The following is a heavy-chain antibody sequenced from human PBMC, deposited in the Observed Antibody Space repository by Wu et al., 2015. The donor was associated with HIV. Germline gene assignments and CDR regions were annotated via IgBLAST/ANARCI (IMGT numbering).Heavy chain of an antibody. CDR3: ARDPVSIAARSVYDYYYMDV. CDR1: GYTFTGYY. V-gene: IGHV1-2*02. Sequence: QVQLVQSGAEVKKPGASVKVSCKASGYTFTGYYIHWVRQAPGQGLEWMGWINPNSGGTNYAQNFQGRVTMTRDTSINTAYMVLSRLRFDDTAVYYCARDPVSIAARSVYDYYYMDVWGKGTTVTVSS. D-gene: IGHD6-6*01. CDR2: INPNSGGT. J-gene: IGHJ6*03.